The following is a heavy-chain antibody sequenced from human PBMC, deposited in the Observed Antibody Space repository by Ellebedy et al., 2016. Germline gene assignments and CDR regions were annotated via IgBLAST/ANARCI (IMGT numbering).Heavy chain of an antibody. J-gene: IGHJ6*03. D-gene: IGHD3-10*01. V-gene: IGHV3-33*01. Sequence: GGSLRLSXAASGFTFSSYAMHWVRQAPGKGLEWVAVIWYDGSNKYYADSVKGRFTISRDNSKNTLYLQMNSLRAEDTAVYYCARAGETRYYYYMDVWGKGTTVTVSS. CDR3: ARAGETRYYYYMDV. CDR2: IWYDGSNK. CDR1: GFTFSSYA.